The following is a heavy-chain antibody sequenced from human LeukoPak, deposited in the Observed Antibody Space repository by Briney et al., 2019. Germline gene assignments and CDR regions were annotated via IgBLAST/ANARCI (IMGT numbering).Heavy chain of an antibody. D-gene: IGHD6-13*01. CDR1: GFRFSNYG. CDR2: TWYDGSNK. J-gene: IGHJ4*02. Sequence: GGSLRLSCAASGFRFSNYGMHWVRQAPGKGLEWVALTWYDGSNKYYADSVKGRFTISRDNSKNTLYLQMNSLRAEDTAVYYCGTVRGPDSSRWYSDYWGQGTLVTVSS. CDR3: GTVRGPDSSRWYSDY. V-gene: IGHV3-33*01.